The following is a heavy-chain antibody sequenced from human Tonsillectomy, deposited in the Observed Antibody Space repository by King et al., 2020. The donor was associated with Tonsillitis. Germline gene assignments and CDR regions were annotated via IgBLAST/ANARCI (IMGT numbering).Heavy chain of an antibody. CDR3: AKKAMSYGGNSGPFDY. CDR1: GFTFRNYA. V-gene: IGHV3-23*04. CDR2: IPGSDHST. D-gene: IGHD4-23*01. J-gene: IGHJ4*02. Sequence: VQLVESGGGLVQPGGSLRLSCAASGFTFRNYAMSWVRQAPGKGLEHVSAIPGSDHSTYYADSVKGRFTISRDNSKSTLYLQMNSLRAEDTAVYFCAKKAMSYGGNSGPFDYWGQGNLVTVSS.